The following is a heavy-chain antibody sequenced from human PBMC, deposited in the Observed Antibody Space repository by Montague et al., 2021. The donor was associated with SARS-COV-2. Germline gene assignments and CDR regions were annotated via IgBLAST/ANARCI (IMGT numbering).Heavy chain of an antibody. J-gene: IGHJ6*02. D-gene: IGHD2-2*01. Sequence: SETLSLTCTVSGGSISSYYWNWIRQSPGKRLEWIGYINYSGSANYNPSLKSRVTISVDTSKNQLSLNLSSVTAADTAVYYCARRGVVVIPAVVEYYYGMDVWGQGTTVTVSS. CDR2: INYSGSA. CDR3: ARRGVVVIPAVVEYYYGMDV. CDR1: GGSISSYY. V-gene: IGHV4-59*01.